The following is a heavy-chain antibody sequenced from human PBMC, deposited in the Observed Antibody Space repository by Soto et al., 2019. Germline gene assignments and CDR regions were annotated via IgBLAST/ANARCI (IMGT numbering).Heavy chain of an antibody. CDR2: MNPNSGNT. CDR1: GYTFTGYD. V-gene: IGHV1-8*01. D-gene: IGHD6-19*01. CDR3: ARGLAVAGTGAADY. J-gene: IGHJ4*02. Sequence: ASVKVSCKASGYTFTGYDINWVRQATGQGLEWMGWMNPNSGNTGYAQKFQGRVTMTRNTSISTAYMELSSLRSEDTAVYYCARGLAVAGTGAADYWGQGTLVTVSS.